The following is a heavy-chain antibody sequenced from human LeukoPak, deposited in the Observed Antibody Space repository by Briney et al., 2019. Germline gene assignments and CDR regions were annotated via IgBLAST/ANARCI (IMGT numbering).Heavy chain of an antibody. CDR3: AKGGRNSEGDY. J-gene: IGHJ4*02. Sequence: GGSLRLSCAVSGFSFSSYAMTWVRQAPGKGLEWVSAISDGGAITYYADSVKGRFTISRDNSKNTLYLQMNSLRAEGTAVYYCAKGGRNSEGDYWGQGTLVTVSS. V-gene: IGHV3-23*01. CDR2: ISDGGAIT. CDR1: GFSFSSYA. D-gene: IGHD4-23*01.